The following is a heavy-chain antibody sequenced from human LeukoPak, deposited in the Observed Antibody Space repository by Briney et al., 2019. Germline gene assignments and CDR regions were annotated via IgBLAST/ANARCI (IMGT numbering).Heavy chain of an antibody. V-gene: IGHV3-21*01. CDR2: ISSTSVYI. D-gene: IGHD3-22*01. J-gene: IGHJ4*02. CDR1: GFTFSTHT. CDR3: ARDAGYYDSSGHYNLLDY. Sequence: GGSLRLSCAASGFTFSTHTMNWVRQAPGKGLEWVSSISSTSVYIYYADSLKGRLTISRDNAKNSLYLQVNSLRAEDTAVYYCARDAGYYDSSGHYNLLDYWGQGTLVTVS.